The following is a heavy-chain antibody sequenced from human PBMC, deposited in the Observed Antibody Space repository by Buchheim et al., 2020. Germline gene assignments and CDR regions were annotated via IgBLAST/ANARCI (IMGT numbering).Heavy chain of an antibody. D-gene: IGHD2-2*01. V-gene: IGHV4-4*02. Sequence: QVQLQESGPGLVKPSGTLSLACAVSGGSTSSTTWWSWVRQPPGKGLEWIGEIYRSGRNNYNPSLKSRVTISADKSKNQFPLRLRSVTAADTAVYYCAKITSSPHLFDPWGQGTL. CDR2: IYRSGRN. CDR3: AKITSSPHLFDP. J-gene: IGHJ5*02. CDR1: GGSTSSTTW.